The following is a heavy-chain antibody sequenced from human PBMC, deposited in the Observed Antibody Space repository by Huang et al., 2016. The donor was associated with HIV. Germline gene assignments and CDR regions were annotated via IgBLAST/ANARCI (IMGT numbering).Heavy chain of an antibody. CDR3: ARALELNRDYYYYMDV. D-gene: IGHD3-10*01. V-gene: IGHV7-4-1*02. CDR1: GYFFSRYV. CDR2: TNTNTGNP. Sequence: QVQLVQSGSELKKPGASVKVSCKASGYFFSRYVMNWVRQAPGQGLEWMGWTNTNTGNPTYAHGFTGRFVFSWDTAVSTAYLQINSLRAEDSAVYYCARALELNRDYYYYMDVWGKGATVTVSS. J-gene: IGHJ6*03.